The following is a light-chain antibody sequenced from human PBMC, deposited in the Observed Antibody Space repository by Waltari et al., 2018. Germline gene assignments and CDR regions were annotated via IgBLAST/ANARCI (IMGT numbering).Light chain of an antibody. CDR1: SSDIGSYGL. V-gene: IGLV2-23*02. Sequence: QSALTQPASVSGSPGPSITLSCTGTSSDIGSYGLVSWYQHHPGKAPKVKIYEVSKRPSGVPDRFSGSRSGNTASLTISGLQAEDEADYYCCSYASSGTFVFGTGTKVTVL. CDR2: EVS. J-gene: IGLJ1*01. CDR3: CSYASSGTFV.